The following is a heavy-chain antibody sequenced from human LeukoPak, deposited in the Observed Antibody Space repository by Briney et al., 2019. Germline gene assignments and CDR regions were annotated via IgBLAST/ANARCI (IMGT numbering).Heavy chain of an antibody. D-gene: IGHD3-3*01. Sequence: SETLSLTCTVSGDSISGNNYYWGWIRQPPGTGLEWIGNIFYSGSAYYNPSLGSRVTISVDTSQNQFSLRLRSVTAADTAVYYCARNRAFGVVYDAFDIWGQGTMVTVSS. CDR3: ARNRAFGVVYDAFDI. CDR2: IFYSGSA. V-gene: IGHV4-39*07. CDR1: GDSISGNNYY. J-gene: IGHJ3*02.